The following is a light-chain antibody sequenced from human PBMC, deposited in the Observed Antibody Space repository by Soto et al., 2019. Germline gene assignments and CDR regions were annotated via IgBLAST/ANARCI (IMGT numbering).Light chain of an antibody. Sequence: SQDTLAVSPGERASMCCGASQSVSRNLAWYQQKPGQPPRLLIYDASTRATGVPARFGGSGSETEFTRTVSGLQSEDFAVYYWQQYGDWPPDCFGHGTKVDIK. CDR3: QQYGDWPPDC. V-gene: IGKV3-15*01. J-gene: IGKJ2*01. CDR2: DAS. CDR1: QSVSRN.